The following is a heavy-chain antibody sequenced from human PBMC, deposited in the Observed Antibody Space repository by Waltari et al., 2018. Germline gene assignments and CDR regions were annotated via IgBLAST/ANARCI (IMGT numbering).Heavy chain of an antibody. J-gene: IGHJ6*02. V-gene: IGHV4-38-2*02. CDR1: GYSISSGYY. CDR3: ARENGNYWDYYYGMDV. Sequence: QVQLQESGPGLVKPSETLSLTCAVSGYSISSGYYWGWIRQPPGKGLEWIGSIYHSGRTYYNPSLKSRVTISVDTSKNQFSLKLSSVTAADTAVYYCARENGNYWDYYYGMDVWGQGTTVTVSS. D-gene: IGHD1-7*01. CDR2: IYHSGRT.